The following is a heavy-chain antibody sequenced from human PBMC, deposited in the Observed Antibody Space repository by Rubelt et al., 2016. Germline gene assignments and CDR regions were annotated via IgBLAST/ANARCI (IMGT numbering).Heavy chain of an antibody. D-gene: IGHD6-13*01. CDR1: GYTFTSYA. V-gene: IGHV7-4-1*02. J-gene: IGHJ4*02. CDR2: INTKTGHP. Sequence: QVQLVQSGSELKKPGASVKVSCKASGYTFTSYAMNWVRQAPGQGLEWMGWINTKTGHPTDAQGFTGRFVFSLDTSVSTAYLQISSLKAEDTAVYYCARVIAAAGRDGNYFDYWGQGTLVTVSS. CDR3: ARVIAAAGRDGNYFDY.